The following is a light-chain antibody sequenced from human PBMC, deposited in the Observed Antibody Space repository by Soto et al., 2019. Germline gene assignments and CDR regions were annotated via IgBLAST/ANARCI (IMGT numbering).Light chain of an antibody. J-gene: IGKJ4*01. CDR2: FVS. Sequence: EIVLTQSPLSLPVTPGEPASISCRSSQSLLHSNGNTYLDWYLQKPGQSPQLLIYFVSTRASGVPDRFSGSVSGTDFTLQISRVEAEDVGVYYCMQALQTPLTFGGGTKVEIK. CDR1: QSLLHSNGNTY. V-gene: IGKV2-28*01. CDR3: MQALQTPLT.